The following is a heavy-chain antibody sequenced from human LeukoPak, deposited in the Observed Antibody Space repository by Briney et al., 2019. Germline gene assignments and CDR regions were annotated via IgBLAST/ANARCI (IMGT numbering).Heavy chain of an antibody. D-gene: IGHD6-6*01. CDR2: ISGSGSPI. Sequence: PGGSLRLSCAASGFSFSDHYMTWVRQAPGKGLEWISYISGSGSPIYHADSVKGRFTISRDNAKNTLFLQMNSLRDEDTAVYYCAKGDEQFAPDYWGQGTLVTVSS. CDR1: GFSFSDHY. CDR3: AKGDEQFAPDY. V-gene: IGHV3-11*01. J-gene: IGHJ4*02.